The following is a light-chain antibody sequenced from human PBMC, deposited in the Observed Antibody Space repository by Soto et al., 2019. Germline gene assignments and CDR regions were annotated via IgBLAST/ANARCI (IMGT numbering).Light chain of an antibody. J-gene: IGLJ1*01. CDR2: EVS. Sequence: QSALTQPPSASGSPGQSVTISCTGTSSDVGGYNYVSWYQQPPGKAPKLMIYEVSKRPSGVPDRFSGSKSGNTASLTVSGLQAEDEADYYCSSYAGSNNYVFGTGTKLTVL. CDR3: SSYAGSNNYV. V-gene: IGLV2-8*01. CDR1: SSDVGGYNY.